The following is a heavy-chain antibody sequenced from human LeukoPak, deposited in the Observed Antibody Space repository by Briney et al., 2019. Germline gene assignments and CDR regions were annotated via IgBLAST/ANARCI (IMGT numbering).Heavy chain of an antibody. CDR3: AKSGPYCSSTTCNYFDY. CDR1: GFTFSSYA. J-gene: IGHJ4*03. V-gene: IGHV3-23*01. Sequence: RGSLRLSCAASGFTFSSYAMSWVRQAPGKGLEWVSTISGSAYSTYYADSVKGRFTISRDNSKNALFLQMNSLSAEDTAVYYCAKSGPYCSSTTCNYFDYWGQGTTVTVSS. CDR2: ISGSAYST. D-gene: IGHD2-2*01.